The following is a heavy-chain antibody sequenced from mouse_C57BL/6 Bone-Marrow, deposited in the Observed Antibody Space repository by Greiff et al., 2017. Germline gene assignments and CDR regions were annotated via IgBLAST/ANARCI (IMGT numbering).Heavy chain of an antibody. CDR3: TRGPSNWGGY. Sequence: EVKLVESGEGLVKPGGSLQLSCAASGFTFSSYAMSWVRQTPEKRLEWVAYISSGGDYIYYAVTVKGRFTISRENARNTLYLQMSSLKSEDTAMYYCTRGPSNWGGYWGQGANLTVSS. CDR1: GFTFSSYA. V-gene: IGHV5-9-1*02. J-gene: IGHJ2*01. CDR2: ISSGGDYI. D-gene: IGHD4-1*01.